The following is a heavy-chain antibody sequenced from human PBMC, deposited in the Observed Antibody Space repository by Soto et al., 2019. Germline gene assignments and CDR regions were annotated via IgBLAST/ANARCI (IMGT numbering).Heavy chain of an antibody. CDR3: ARETGSWNHYYYYGMDV. V-gene: IGHV3-30-3*01. J-gene: IGHJ6*02. Sequence: PGGSLRLSCAASGFTFGSYAMHWVRQAPGKGLEWVAVISYDGSNKYYADSVKGRFTISRDNSKNTLYLQMNSLRAEDTAVYYCARETGSWNHYYYYGMDVWGQGTTVTVSS. D-gene: IGHD3-10*01. CDR2: ISYDGSNK. CDR1: GFTFGSYA.